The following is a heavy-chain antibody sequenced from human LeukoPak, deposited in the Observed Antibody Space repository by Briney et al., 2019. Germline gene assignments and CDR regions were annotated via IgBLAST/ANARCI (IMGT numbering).Heavy chain of an antibody. CDR1: GGTFSSYA. V-gene: IGHV1-69*13. J-gene: IGHJ4*02. CDR3: ARDPPYSSSSGDY. Sequence: GASVKDSCKASGGTFSSYAISWVRQAPGQGLEWMGGIIPIFGTANYAQKFQGRVTITADESTSTAYMELSSLRSEDTAVYYCARDPPYSSSSGDYWGQGTLVTVSS. D-gene: IGHD6-6*01. CDR2: IIPIFGTA.